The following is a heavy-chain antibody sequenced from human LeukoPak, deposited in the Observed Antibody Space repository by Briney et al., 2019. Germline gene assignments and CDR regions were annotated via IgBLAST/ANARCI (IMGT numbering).Heavy chain of an antibody. CDR1: GFTFGDYA. CDR3: TSSGYYYHFDY. J-gene: IGHJ4*02. CDR2: IRSKAYGGTT. V-gene: IGHV3-49*04. D-gene: IGHD3-22*01. Sequence: GGSLRFSCTASGFTFGDYAMSWVRQAPGKGLEWVGFIRSKAYGGTTEYAASVKGRFTISRDDSKSIAYLQMNSLKTEDTAVYYCTSSGYYYHFDYWGQGTLVTVSS.